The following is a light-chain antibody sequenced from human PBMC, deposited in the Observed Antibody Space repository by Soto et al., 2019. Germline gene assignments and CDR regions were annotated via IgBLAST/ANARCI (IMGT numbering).Light chain of an antibody. CDR3: SSYTSSSTPV. V-gene: IGLV2-14*01. CDR2: DVS. CDR1: SSDVGGYNY. Sequence: QSALTQPASLSGSPGQSITISCTGTSSDVGGYNYVSWYQQYPGKVPKLMIYDVSNRPSGISNRFSGSKSGNTASLTISGLQAEDKADYYCSSYTSSSTPVFGTGTKVTVL. J-gene: IGLJ1*01.